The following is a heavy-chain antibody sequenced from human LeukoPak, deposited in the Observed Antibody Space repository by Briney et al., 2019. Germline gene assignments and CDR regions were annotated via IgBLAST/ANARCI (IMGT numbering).Heavy chain of an antibody. D-gene: IGHD3-3*01. CDR2: INHSGST. CDR3: ASLNHYDFWSGYSNWFDP. J-gene: IGHJ5*02. CDR1: AGSFSGYY. Sequence: SETLSLTCAVYAGSFSGYYWSWLRQPPGKGLEGIGEINHSGSTNYKPSLKSRVTISVDTSKSQFSRKLSSVTAADTAVYYGASLNHYDFWSGYSNWFDPWGQGTLVTVSS. V-gene: IGHV4-34*01.